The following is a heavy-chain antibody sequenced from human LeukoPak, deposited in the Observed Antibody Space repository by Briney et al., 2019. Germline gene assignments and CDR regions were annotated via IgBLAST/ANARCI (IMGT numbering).Heavy chain of an antibody. J-gene: IGHJ3*02. D-gene: IGHD3-22*01. V-gene: IGHV1-18*01. CDR2: ISAYNDNT. CDR3: ARSYYDSSDYAFDI. Sequence: SVKVSCKASGYTFTNYGISWVRQAPGQGLEWMGWISAYNDNTNYAQKLQGRVTMTTDTSTSTAFMELRSLRSDDTAVYYCARSYYDSSDYAFDIWGQGTMVTVSS. CDR1: GYTFTNYG.